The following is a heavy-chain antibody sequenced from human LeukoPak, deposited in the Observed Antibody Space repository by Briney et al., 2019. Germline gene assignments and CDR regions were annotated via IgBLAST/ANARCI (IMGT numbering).Heavy chain of an antibody. Sequence: GRSLRLSCAASGFTFSSYSMNWVRQAPGKGLEWVSSISSSSSYIYYADSVKGRFTISRDNAKNSLYLQMNSLRAEDTAVYYCARPLTTHYYYMDVWGKGTTVTVSS. CDR3: ARPLTTHYYYMDV. CDR2: ISSSSSYI. V-gene: IGHV3-21*01. CDR1: GFTFSSYS. J-gene: IGHJ6*03. D-gene: IGHD1-14*01.